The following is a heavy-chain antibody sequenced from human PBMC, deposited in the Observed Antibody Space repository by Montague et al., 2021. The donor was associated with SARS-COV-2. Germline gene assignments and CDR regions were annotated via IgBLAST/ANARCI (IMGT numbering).Heavy chain of an antibody. D-gene: IGHD3-10*01. V-gene: IGHV3-30*01. J-gene: IGHJ6*02. Sequence: SLRLSCAASGFTFGSFPIHWARQAPGKGLQWVTVISSDGGKKYYADSVRGRFTVSRDNSENTLYLQLNSLRPDDTAVYFCTRGRPASSYYYYDMDVWGQGTTVTVS. CDR2: ISSDGGKK. CDR3: TRGRPASSYYYYDMDV. CDR1: GFTFGSFP.